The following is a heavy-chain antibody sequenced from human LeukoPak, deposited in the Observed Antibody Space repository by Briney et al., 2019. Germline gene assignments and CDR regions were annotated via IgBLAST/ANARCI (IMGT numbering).Heavy chain of an antibody. V-gene: IGHV1-18*01. J-gene: IGHJ6*02. CDR2: ISAYNGNT. CDR1: GYTFTSYG. Sequence: GASVKVSCKASGYTFTSYGISWVRQAPGQGLEWMGWISAYNGNTNYAQKLQGRVTMTTDTSTSTAYMELRSLRSDDTAVYYCARGGYCSSTSCYGMVNYGMDVWGQGTTVTVSS. D-gene: IGHD2-2*03. CDR3: ARGGYCSSTSCYGMVNYGMDV.